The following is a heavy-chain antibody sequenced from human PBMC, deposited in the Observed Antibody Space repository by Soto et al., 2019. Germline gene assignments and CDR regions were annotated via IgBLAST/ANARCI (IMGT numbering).Heavy chain of an antibody. CDR3: ARGNHYDFWSGYYGANYLDY. CDR1: GYTFTNYD. V-gene: IGHV1-8*01. D-gene: IGHD3-3*01. Sequence: ASVKVSCKASGYTFTNYDINWVRQATGQGLEWMGWMNPNSGNTGYAQKFQGRVTMTRNTSISTAYMELSSLRSEDTAVYYCARGNHYDFWSGYYGANYLDYGGQGTLGTVAS. CDR2: MNPNSGNT. J-gene: IGHJ4*02.